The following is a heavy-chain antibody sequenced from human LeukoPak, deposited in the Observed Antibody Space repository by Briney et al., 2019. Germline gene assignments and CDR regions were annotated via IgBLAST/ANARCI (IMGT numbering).Heavy chain of an antibody. CDR1: AFNFSDYG. CDR2: ITNDGSDK. V-gene: IGHV3-30*18. J-gene: IGHJ4*02. Sequence: GGSLRLSCAGSAFNFSDYGMGWVRQAPGKGLEWVAVITNDGSDKYYTDSVKGRFSISRDNPKNTLYLQMNSLRPEDTAIYFCAKVGGRSWFYFDNWGQGTVVTVSS. D-gene: IGHD6-13*01. CDR3: AKVGGRSWFYFDN.